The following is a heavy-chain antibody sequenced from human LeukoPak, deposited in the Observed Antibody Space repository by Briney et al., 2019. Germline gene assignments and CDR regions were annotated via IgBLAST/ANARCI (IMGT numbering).Heavy chain of an antibody. CDR1: GFTFSSYA. CDR3: ARDSSSGWYPFVYYYYYGMDV. J-gene: IGHJ6*02. V-gene: IGHV3-21*01. CDR2: ISSSSSYI. D-gene: IGHD6-19*01. Sequence: GGSLRLSCAASGFTFSSYAMSWVRQAPGKGLEWVSSISSSSSYIYYADSVKGRFTISRDNAKNSPYLQMNSLRAEDTAVYYCARDSSSGWYPFVYYYYYGMDVWGQGTTVTVSS.